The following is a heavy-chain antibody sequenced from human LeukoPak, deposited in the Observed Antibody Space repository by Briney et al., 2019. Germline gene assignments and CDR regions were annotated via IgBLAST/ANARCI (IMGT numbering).Heavy chain of an antibody. CDR1: GGSFSGYY. D-gene: IGHD3-16*02. Sequence: PSETLSLTCAVYGGSFSGYYWSWIRQPPGKGLEWIGEINHSGSTNYNPSLKSRVTISVDTSKNQLSLKLSSVTAADTAMYYCARLPYRDGVAQDYWGQGTLVTVSP. CDR2: INHSGST. J-gene: IGHJ4*02. CDR3: ARLPYRDGVAQDY. V-gene: IGHV4-34*01.